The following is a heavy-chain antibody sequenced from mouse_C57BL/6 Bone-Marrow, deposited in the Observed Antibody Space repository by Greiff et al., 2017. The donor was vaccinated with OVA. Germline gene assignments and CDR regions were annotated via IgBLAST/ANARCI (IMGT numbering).Heavy chain of an antibody. CDR2: IDPSDSYT. CDR1: GYTFTSYW. D-gene: IGHD1-1*02. CDR3: ARWYSANYAMDY. V-gene: IGHV1-59*01. Sequence: QVQLQQPGAELVRPGTSVKLSCKASGYTFTSYWMHWVKQRPGQGLEWIGVIDPSDSYTNYNQKFKGKATLTLDTSSSTAYMQLSSLTSEDSAVYYCARWYSANYAMDYWGQGTSVTVSS. J-gene: IGHJ4*01.